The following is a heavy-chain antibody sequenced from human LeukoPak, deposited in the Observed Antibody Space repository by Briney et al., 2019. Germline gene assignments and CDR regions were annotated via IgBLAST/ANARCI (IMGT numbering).Heavy chain of an antibody. CDR1: GFTFSSYE. CDR3: ARVPTGYSSSWERYYYYYMDV. D-gene: IGHD6-13*01. Sequence: GGSLRLSCAASGFTFSSYEMNWVRQAPGKGLEWVSYISSSGSTIYYADSVKGRFTISRDNAKNSLYLQMNSLRAEDTAVYYCARVPTGYSSSWERYYYYYMDVWGKGTTVTVSS. J-gene: IGHJ6*03. CDR2: ISSSGSTI. V-gene: IGHV3-48*03.